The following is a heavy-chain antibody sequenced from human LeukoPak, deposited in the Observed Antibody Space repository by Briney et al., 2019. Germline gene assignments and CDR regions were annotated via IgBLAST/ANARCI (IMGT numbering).Heavy chain of an antibody. CDR2: IYYSGST. Sequence: SETLSLTCTVSGGSISSYYWSWIRQPPGKGLEWIGYIYYSGSTNYNPSLKSRVTISVDTSKNQFSLKLSSVTAADTAVYYCARDSKSYYYDSSGYYFQHWGQGTLVTVSS. D-gene: IGHD3-22*01. J-gene: IGHJ1*01. V-gene: IGHV4-59*12. CDR3: ARDSKSYYYDSSGYYFQH. CDR1: GGSISSYY.